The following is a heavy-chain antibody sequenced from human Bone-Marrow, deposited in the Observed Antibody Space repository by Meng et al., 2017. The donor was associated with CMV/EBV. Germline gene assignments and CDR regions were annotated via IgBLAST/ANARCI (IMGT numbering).Heavy chain of an antibody. J-gene: IGHJ6*01. V-gene: IGHV3-21*04. Sequence: GGSLRLSCAASGFTFSSYSMNWVRQAPGKGLEWVSSISSSSSYIYYADSVKGRFTISRDNSKNTLYLQMNSLRAEDTAVYYCARGALGGATARNYYYYGMDVWGQGTTVTIYS. CDR1: GFTFSSYS. CDR2: ISSSSSYI. CDR3: ARGALGGATARNYYYYGMDV. D-gene: IGHD1-26*01.